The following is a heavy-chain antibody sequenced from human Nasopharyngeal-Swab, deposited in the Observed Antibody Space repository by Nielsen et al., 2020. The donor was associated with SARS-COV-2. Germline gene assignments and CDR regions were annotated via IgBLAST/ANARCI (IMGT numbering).Heavy chain of an antibody. V-gene: IGHV1-2*06. CDR1: GGTFSKYA. CDR3: AGMIIENDAFDI. CDR2: INPDGGAT. D-gene: IGHD3-22*01. J-gene: IGHJ3*02. Sequence: ASVKVSCKVSGGTFSKYAISWVRQAPGQGLEWMGRINPDGGATIYAQNFQGRVTMTRDTSLNTAYMELTRLTSADTAVYYCAGMIIENDAFDIWGQGTTVTVSS.